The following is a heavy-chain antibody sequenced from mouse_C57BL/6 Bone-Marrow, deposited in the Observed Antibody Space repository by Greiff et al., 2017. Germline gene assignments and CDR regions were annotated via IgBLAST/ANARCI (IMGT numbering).Heavy chain of an antibody. CDR1: GFNFKDTY. CDR3: ARRCVYALGD. CDR2: IDPENGNT. Sequence: EVQLQQSVAELVRPGASVKLSCTASGFNFKDTYMHWVKQSPGQGLEWIGRIDPENGNTNYAPKFQGKATITADTSSNTAYLQLSSLTSEDTAVYYGARRCVYALGDWGQGTTVTVAS. V-gene: IGHV14-3*01. J-gene: IGHJ4*01.